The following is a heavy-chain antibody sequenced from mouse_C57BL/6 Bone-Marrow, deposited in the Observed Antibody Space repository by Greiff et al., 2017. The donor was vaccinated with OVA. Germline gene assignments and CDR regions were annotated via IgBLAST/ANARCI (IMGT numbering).Heavy chain of an antibody. D-gene: IGHD1-1*01. Sequence: QVQLQQSGSELRSPGSSVKLSCKDFDSEVFPIAYMSWVRQKPGHGFEWIGGILPSIGRTIYGEKFEDKATLDADTLSNTAYLELNSLTSEDSAIYYCARPHYYGSGAMDYWGQGTSVTVSS. CDR2: ILPSIGRT. V-gene: IGHV15-2*01. J-gene: IGHJ4*01. CDR3: ARPHYYGSGAMDY. CDR1: DSEVFPIAY.